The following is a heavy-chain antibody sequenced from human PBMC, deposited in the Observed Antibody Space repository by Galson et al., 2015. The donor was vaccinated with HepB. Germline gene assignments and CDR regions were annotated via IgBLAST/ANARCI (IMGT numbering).Heavy chain of an antibody. D-gene: IGHD1-1*01. V-gene: IGHV4-59*02. J-gene: IGHJ4*02. CDR3: ARALPSWNPPDY. CDR2: IYDSGRT. CDR1: GDPVSRNY. Sequence: ETLSLTCTVSGDPVSRNYWSWIRQSPGKGLEWIGYIYDSGRTSHSPPLKSRVPISADTSKNQFSLRLTSVTAADTAVYFCARALPSWNPPDYWGRGTLVTVSS.